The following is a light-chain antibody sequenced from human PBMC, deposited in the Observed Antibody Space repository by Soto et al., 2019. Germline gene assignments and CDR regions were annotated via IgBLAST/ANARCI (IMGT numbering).Light chain of an antibody. J-gene: IGKJ1*01. Sequence: IQMTQSPSTLSASVGDRVTITCRASQSISSWLAWYQQKPGKAPNLLIYDASKLETGVPARFSGSGSGTEFTLTISSLQSEDFAVYYCQQYNDWPTFGQGTKVDIK. CDR3: QQYNDWPT. V-gene: IGKV1-5*01. CDR1: QSISSW. CDR2: DAS.